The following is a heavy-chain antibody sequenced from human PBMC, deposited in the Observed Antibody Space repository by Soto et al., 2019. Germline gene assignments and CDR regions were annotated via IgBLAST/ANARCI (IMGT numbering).Heavy chain of an antibody. CDR2: ISAYNGNT. V-gene: IGHV1-18*01. J-gene: IGHJ4*02. D-gene: IGHD4-17*01. CDR1: GYTFTSYG. CDR3: ARDRGDYGDYVFDS. Sequence: QVQLVQSGAEVKKPGASVKVSCKASGYTFTSYGISWVRQATGQGLEWMGWISAYNGNTNDAQKLQRRGTMTPDTAKSTAYMEPRSLRSDDTAVYYCARDRGDYGDYVFDSWGQGTLVTVSA.